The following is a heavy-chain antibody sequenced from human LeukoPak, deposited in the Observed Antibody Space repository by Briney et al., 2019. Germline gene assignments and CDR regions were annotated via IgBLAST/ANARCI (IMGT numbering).Heavy chain of an antibody. CDR2: IYHSGST. CDR1: GGSISSGGYS. J-gene: IGHJ3*02. CDR3: ARRSRVGATKQLIPNDAFDI. Sequence: PSETLSLTCAVSGGSISSGGYSWSWIRQPPGKGLEWIGYIYHSGSTYYNPSLKSRVTISVDTSKNQFSLKLSSVTAADTAVYYCARRSRVGATKQLIPNDAFDIWGQGTMVTVSS. D-gene: IGHD1-26*01. V-gene: IGHV4-30-2*02.